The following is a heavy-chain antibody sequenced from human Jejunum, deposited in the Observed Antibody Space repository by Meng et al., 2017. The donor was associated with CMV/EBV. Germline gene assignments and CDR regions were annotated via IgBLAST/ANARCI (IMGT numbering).Heavy chain of an antibody. J-gene: IGHJ4*02. V-gene: IGHV7-4-1*02. Sequence: KAFGYTFTNYAVNWVRQAPEQGLKWVGVINSNTGNPMYAPGFTGRFVFSLDTSVNTAYLQINSLRAEDTAVYFCARKYLSGSGIDYWGQGTLVTVSS. CDR3: ARKYLSGSGIDY. CDR1: GYTFTNYA. CDR2: INSNTGNP. D-gene: IGHD3-10*01.